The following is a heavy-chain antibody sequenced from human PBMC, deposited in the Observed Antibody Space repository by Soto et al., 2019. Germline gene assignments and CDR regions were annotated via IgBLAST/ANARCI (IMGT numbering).Heavy chain of an antibody. CDR1: GGSISSYY. CDR2: IYYSGST. V-gene: IGHV4-59*01. D-gene: IGHD6-6*01. J-gene: IGHJ4*02. Sequence: SETLSLTCTVSGGSISSYYWSWIRQPPGKGLEWIGYIYYSGSTNYNPSLKSRVTTSVDTSKNQFSLKLSSVTTADTAVYYCARRVATRQMGYYFDYWGQGALVTVSS. CDR3: ARRVATRQMGYYFDY.